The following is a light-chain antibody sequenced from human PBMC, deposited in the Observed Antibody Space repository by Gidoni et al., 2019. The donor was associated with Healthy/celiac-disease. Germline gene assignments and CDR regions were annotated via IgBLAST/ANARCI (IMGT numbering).Light chain of an antibody. CDR3: QQANSFPRT. CDR2: ASS. V-gene: IGKV1D-12*01. J-gene: IGKJ1*01. CDR1: QGIRSW. Sequence: DSQMNQSPSSVSASVGDRVTITCRASQGIRSWSAWYQQRRGTAPKLLIYASSSLHSGVPSRFCGSRSVTDFTLTICCLQPEDFATYYFQQANSFPRTFGQGTKVEIK.